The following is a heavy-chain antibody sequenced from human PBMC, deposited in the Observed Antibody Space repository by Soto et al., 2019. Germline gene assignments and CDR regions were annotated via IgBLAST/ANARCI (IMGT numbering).Heavy chain of an antibody. CDR2: IGGNGNRT. Sequence: GGSLRLSCEASGFIFGTYAMHWVRQAPGKGLEWVSVIGGNGNRTYYADSVKGRFTTSWDVSRNTAYLQMNSLRAEDTAVYYCAKGATIAVAGSTTFVWGQGTLVTVSS. J-gene: IGHJ4*02. CDR3: AKGATIAVAGSTTFV. D-gene: IGHD6-13*01. CDR1: GFIFGTYA. V-gene: IGHV3-23*01.